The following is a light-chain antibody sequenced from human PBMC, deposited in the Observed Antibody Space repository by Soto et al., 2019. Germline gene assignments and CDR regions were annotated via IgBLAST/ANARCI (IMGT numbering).Light chain of an antibody. CDR1: SSDVGNYIY. Sequence: QSVLTQPASVAGSPGQSITISCTGTSSDVGNYIYVSWYQHHPHKAPKLMIYDVSNRPSGVSDRFSGSKSGNTASLTISGLQAEDEADYYCTSYTTSSTLIFGGGTQLTVL. CDR2: DVS. J-gene: IGLJ2*01. V-gene: IGLV2-14*03. CDR3: TSYTTSSTLI.